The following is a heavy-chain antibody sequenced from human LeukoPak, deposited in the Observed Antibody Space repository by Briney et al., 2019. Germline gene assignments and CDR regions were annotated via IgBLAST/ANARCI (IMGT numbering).Heavy chain of an antibody. CDR3: ARGINYAFDI. CDR2: ISGSGDTT. D-gene: IGHD1-7*01. V-gene: IGHV3-23*01. CDR1: GFTFSTFA. Sequence: GGSLRLSCTASGFTFSTFAMGWVRQAPGKGLQWVSGISGSGDTTYYADSVKGRFAISRDNSENTLYLQMNRLRDEDTAVYYCARGINYAFDIWGQGTMVTVSS. J-gene: IGHJ3*02.